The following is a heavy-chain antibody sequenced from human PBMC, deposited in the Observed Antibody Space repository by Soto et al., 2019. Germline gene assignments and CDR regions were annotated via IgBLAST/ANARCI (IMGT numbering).Heavy chain of an antibody. V-gene: IGHV4-4*07. CDR1: GGSISSYY. D-gene: IGHD2-15*01. CDR2: IYTSGNT. CDR3: TSEEVGYCSGGRCYYYVMDV. J-gene: IGHJ6*02. Sequence: PSETLSLTCTVSGGSISSYYWSWIRQPAGKGLEWIGRIYTSGNTNYNPSLKSRVTMSVDTFKNQFSMKLSSVTAADTAVYYCTSEEVGYCSGGRCYYYVMDVWGQGTTVTVSS.